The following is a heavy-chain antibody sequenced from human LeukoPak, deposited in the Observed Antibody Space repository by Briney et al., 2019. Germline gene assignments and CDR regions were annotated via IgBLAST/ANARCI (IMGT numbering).Heavy chain of an antibody. CDR3: AREGGFYRPLDY. D-gene: IGHD3-3*01. CDR1: GGSVTSTNW. J-gene: IGHJ4*02. Sequence: SETLSLTCDVSGGSVTSTNWWTWVRQPPGKGLEWIGVVHLDGRTNYNPSLRGRLIMSVDLPENHISLKLTSVTAADTAVYYRAREGGFYRPLDYSGQGTLVTVSS. V-gene: IGHV4-4*02. CDR2: VHLDGRT.